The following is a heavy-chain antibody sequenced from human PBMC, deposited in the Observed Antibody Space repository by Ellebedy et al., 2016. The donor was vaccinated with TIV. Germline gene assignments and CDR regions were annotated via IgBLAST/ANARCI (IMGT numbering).Heavy chain of an antibody. D-gene: IGHD5-18*01. J-gene: IGHJ3*02. CDR3: AREGLVYSYRDPDAFDI. V-gene: IGHV7-4-1*02. CDR1: GYTFTSYA. CDR2: INTNTGNP. Sequence: ASVKVSCKASGYTFTSYAMNWVRQAPGQGLEWMGWINTNTGNPTYAQGFTGRFVFSLDTSVSTAYLQISSLKAEDTAVYYCAREGLVYSYRDPDAFDIWGQGTMVTVSS.